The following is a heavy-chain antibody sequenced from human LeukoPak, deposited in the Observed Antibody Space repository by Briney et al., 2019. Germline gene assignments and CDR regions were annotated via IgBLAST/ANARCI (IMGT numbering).Heavy chain of an antibody. CDR2: VYYSGST. Sequence: PSETLSLTCTVSGGSISSSSHYWAWIRQPPGKGLEWIGSVYYSGSTYYNLSLKSRVTISIDTSKNQFALKLNSVTAADTAVYYCATSSGNYYYWGQGTLVTVSS. CDR3: ATSSGNYYY. V-gene: IGHV4-39*01. J-gene: IGHJ4*02. CDR1: GGSISSSSHY. D-gene: IGHD1-26*01.